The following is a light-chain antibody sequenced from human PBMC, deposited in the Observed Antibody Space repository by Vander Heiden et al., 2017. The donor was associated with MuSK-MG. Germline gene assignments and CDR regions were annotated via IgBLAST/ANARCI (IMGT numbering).Light chain of an antibody. J-gene: IGLJ2*01. CDR1: SSNTVVGYD. CDR2: GNS. V-gene: IGLV1-40*01. Sequence: SVLTQPPSVAGAPGPRVTISCTGSSSNTVVGYDVHWYQQLAGTAPKLLIYGNSNRPSGVPARFSGSKSGTTAALTITGPQAEEEADYYCQSHDISRHDFVFGGGTKRTVL. CDR3: QSHDISRHDFV.